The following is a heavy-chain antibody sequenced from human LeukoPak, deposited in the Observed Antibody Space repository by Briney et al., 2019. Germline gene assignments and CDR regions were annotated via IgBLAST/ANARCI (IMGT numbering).Heavy chain of an antibody. V-gene: IGHV4-34*01. J-gene: IGHJ6*02. CDR2: INHSGST. CDR1: GGSFSGYY. D-gene: IGHD4-17*01. Sequence: SETLSLTCAVYGGSFSGYYWSWIRQPPGKGLEWIGEINHSGSTNYNPSLKSRVTISVGTSKNQFSLKLSSVTAADTAVYYCARTSPRDGDYYYYGMDVWGQGTTVTVSS. CDR3: ARTSPRDGDYYYYGMDV.